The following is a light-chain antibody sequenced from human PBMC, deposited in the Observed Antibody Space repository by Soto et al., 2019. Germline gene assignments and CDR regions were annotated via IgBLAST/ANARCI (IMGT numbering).Light chain of an antibody. V-gene: IGKV3-20*01. CDR2: GAF. Sequence: EIVLTQSPGTLSLSPGERATHSCRASQSVSSSYLAWYQQKPGQAPRLLIYGAFSRATGIPDRFSGSGSGTDFTLTISRLEPEDFAVYYCQQFGSSPRFSFGQGTKLEIK. CDR3: QQFGSSPRFS. J-gene: IGKJ2*01. CDR1: QSVSSSY.